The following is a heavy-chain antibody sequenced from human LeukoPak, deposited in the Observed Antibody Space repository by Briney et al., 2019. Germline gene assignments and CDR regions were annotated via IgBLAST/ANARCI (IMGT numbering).Heavy chain of an antibody. D-gene: IGHD3-16*01. Sequence: SETLSLTCTVSGGSISSYYWSWIRQPPGKGLEWIGYIYYSGSTNYNPSLKSRVTISVDTSKNQFSLKLSSVTAADTAAYYCASASSRGKLFDYWGQGTLVTVSS. J-gene: IGHJ4*02. CDR3: ASASSRGKLFDY. CDR2: IYYSGST. V-gene: IGHV4-59*01. CDR1: GGSISSYY.